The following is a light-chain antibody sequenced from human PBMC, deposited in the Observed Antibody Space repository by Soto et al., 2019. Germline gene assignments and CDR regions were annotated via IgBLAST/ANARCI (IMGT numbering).Light chain of an antibody. V-gene: IGLV1-40*01. CDR1: SSNIGAGYD. J-gene: IGLJ2*01. Sequence: QSVLTQPPSVSGAPRQRVTIPRCGSSSNIGAGYDVHWYQQLPGTAPKLLIYGNSNRPSGVPDRFSGSKSGTSASLAITGLQAEDEADYYCQSYDRSLSGSVVFGGGTKGTVL. CDR2: GNS. CDR3: QSYDRSLSGSVV.